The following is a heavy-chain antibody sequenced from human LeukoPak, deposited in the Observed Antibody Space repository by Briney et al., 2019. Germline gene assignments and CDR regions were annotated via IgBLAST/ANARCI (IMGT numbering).Heavy chain of an antibody. CDR1: GVSISSISYY. V-gene: IGHV4-39*01. Sequence: SETLSLTCTVSGVSISSISYYWGWIRQPPGKGLEWIGSIYYSGSTYYNPSLKSRVTISVDTSKNQFSLKLSSVTAADTAVYYGARPSYGGNYFDYWGQGTLVTVSS. D-gene: IGHD5-18*01. J-gene: IGHJ4*02. CDR3: ARPSYGGNYFDY. CDR2: IYYSGST.